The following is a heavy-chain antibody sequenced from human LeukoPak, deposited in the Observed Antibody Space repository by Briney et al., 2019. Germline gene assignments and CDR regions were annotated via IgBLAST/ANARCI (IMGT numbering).Heavy chain of an antibody. CDR3: AKAPPRGYSYVCFDY. J-gene: IGHJ4*02. V-gene: IGHV3-33*06. CDR1: GFTFSSYG. D-gene: IGHD5-18*01. CDR2: IWYDGSNK. Sequence: GGSLRLSCAASGFTFSSYGMHWVRQAPGKGLEWVAVIWYDGSNKYYADSVKGRFTISRDNSKNTLYLQMNSLRAEDTAVYYCAKAPPRGYSYVCFDYWGQGTLVTVSS.